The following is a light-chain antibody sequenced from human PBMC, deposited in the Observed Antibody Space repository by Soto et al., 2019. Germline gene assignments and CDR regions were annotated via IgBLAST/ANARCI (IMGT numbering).Light chain of an antibody. CDR3: QQSKSYST. V-gene: IGKV1-5*03. CDR2: KAS. CDR1: ESISSW. Sequence: DIQMTQSPSTLSASVGDRVAISCRASESISSWLAWYQQKPGKAPKLLIYKASTLQSGVPSRFSGSGSGTEFTLTISSLQPDDFATYYCQQSKSYSTFVQGTKVEIK. J-gene: IGKJ1*01.